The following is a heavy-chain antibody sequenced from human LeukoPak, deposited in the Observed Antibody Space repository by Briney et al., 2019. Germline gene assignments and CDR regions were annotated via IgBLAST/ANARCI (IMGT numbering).Heavy chain of an antibody. V-gene: IGHV1-2*02. CDR1: GYTFTGYY. CDR2: INPNSGGT. J-gene: IGHJ4*02. D-gene: IGHD6-6*01. CDR3: ARMGVPRTIAARLDY. Sequence: ASVKVSCKASGYTFTGYYMHWVRQAPGQGLEWMGWINPNSGGTNYAQKFQGRVTMTRDTSISTAYMELSRLRSDDTAVYYCARMGVPRTIAARLDYWGQGTLVTASS.